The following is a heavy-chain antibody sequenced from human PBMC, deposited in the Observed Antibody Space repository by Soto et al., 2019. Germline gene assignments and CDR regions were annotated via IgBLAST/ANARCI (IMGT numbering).Heavy chain of an antibody. CDR1: RFTFSSYE. CDR2: INSSGTTI. V-gene: IGHV3-48*03. J-gene: IGHJ4*02. D-gene: IGHD4-17*01. CDR3: ASLTVTTSADFDH. Sequence: EVQLVESGGGLVQPGGSLRLSCAASRFTFSSYEMNWVRQAPGKGLEWVSYINSSGTTIYYADSVKGRFTISRDNAQNSLYLHMNTLRAEDTAVYYCASLTVTTSADFDHWGQGTLVTVSS.